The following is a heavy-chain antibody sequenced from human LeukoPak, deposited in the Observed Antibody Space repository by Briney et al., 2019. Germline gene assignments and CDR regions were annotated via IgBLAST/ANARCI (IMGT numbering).Heavy chain of an antibody. CDR1: GFTFSSYA. V-gene: IGHV3-23*01. Sequence: RGSLRLSCAASGFTFSSYAMSWVRQAPGKGMEWVSAISGSGGNTYYADSVKGRFTISRDNSKNTLYLQMNSLRAEDTAVYYCAKDPAIVGATHDAFDIWGQGTMVTVSS. J-gene: IGHJ3*02. CDR2: ISGSGGNT. CDR3: AKDPAIVGATHDAFDI. D-gene: IGHD1-26*01.